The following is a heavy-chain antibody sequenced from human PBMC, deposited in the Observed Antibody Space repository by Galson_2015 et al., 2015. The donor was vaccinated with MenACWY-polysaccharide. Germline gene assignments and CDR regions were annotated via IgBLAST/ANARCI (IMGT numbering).Heavy chain of an antibody. Sequence: SVKVSCKAHGYWFTGPSINWVRQAPGRGLEWMGWISTTTGTPTYAQDFTGRFVFSLDASVSTTYLQINSLEAGDTAVYFCVRDEGRVHVKIWGRGTLVTVSS. CDR1: GYWFTGPS. J-gene: IGHJ4*02. V-gene: IGHV7-4-1*02. CDR2: ISTTTGTP. CDR3: VRDEGRVHVKI. D-gene: IGHD3-10*02.